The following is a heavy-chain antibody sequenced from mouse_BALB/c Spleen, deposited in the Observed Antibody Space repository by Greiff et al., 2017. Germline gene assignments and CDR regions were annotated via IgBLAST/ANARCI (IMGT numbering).Heavy chain of an antibody. CDR3: ARESPVTTATGTWFAY. CDR1: GFSLTGYG. Sequence: VQLQESGPGLVAPSQSLSITCTVSGFSLTGYGVNWVRQPPGKGLEWLGMIWGDGSTDYNSALKSRLSISKDNSKSPVFLKMNSLQTDDTARYYCARESPVTTATGTWFAYWGQGTLVTVSA. V-gene: IGHV2-6-7*01. D-gene: IGHD1-2*01. J-gene: IGHJ3*01. CDR2: IWGDGST.